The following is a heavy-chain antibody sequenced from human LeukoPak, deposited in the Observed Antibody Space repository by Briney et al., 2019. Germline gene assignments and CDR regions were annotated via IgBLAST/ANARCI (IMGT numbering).Heavy chain of an antibody. CDR2: INPSGGST. V-gene: IGHV1-46*01. J-gene: IGHJ4*02. CDR3: ATLYDSSGYYYRDY. Sequence: ASVKVSCKASGYTFTSCYMHWVRQAPGQGLEWMGIINPSGGSTIYAQKFQGRVTMTEDTSTDTAYMELSSLRSEDTAVYYCATLYDSSGYYYRDYWGQGTLVTVSS. D-gene: IGHD3-22*01. CDR1: GYTFTSCY.